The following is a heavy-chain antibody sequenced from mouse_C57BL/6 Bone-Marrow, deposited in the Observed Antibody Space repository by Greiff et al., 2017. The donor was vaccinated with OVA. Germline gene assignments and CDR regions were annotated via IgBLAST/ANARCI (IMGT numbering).Heavy chain of an antibody. Sequence: QVQLQQSGAELARPGASVKLSCKASGYTFTSYGISWVKQRIGQGLEWIGEIYPRSGNTYYNEKFKGKATLTADKSSSTAYMELRSLTSEDSAVYFCAREGFITRFAYWGQGTLVTVSA. CDR2: IYPRSGNT. CDR3: AREGFITRFAY. V-gene: IGHV1-81*01. D-gene: IGHD1-1*01. CDR1: GYTFTSYG. J-gene: IGHJ3*01.